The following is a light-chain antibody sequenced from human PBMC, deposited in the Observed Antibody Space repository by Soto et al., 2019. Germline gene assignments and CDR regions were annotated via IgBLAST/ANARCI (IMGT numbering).Light chain of an antibody. CDR3: SSYTSTNHVV. CDR1: SSNIGAGYD. CDR2: GNS. J-gene: IGLJ2*01. Sequence: QSVLTQPPSVSGAPGQRVTISCTGSSSNIGAGYDVHWYQQLPGTAPKLLIYGNSNRPSGVPDRFSGSKSGNTASLTISGLQAEDETDYYCSSYTSTNHVVFGGGTKLTVL. V-gene: IGLV1-40*01.